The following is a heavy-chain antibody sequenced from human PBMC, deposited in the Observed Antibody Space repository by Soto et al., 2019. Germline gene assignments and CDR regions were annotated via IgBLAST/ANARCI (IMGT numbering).Heavy chain of an antibody. Sequence: SETLSLTCAVSGGSISSSNWWSWVRQPPGKGLEWIGEIYHSGSTNYNPSLKSRVTISVDKSKNQFSLKLSSVTAADTAVYYCARGQECSSSWYRHESTNYYGMDVWGQGTTVTVSS. D-gene: IGHD6-13*01. J-gene: IGHJ6*02. CDR3: ARGQECSSSWYRHESTNYYGMDV. V-gene: IGHV4-4*02. CDR1: GGSISSSNW. CDR2: IYHSGST.